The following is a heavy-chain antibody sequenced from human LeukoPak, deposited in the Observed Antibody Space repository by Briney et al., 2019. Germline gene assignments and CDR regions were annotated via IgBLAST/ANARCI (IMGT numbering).Heavy chain of an antibody. D-gene: IGHD3-10*01. Sequence: SETLSLTCTVSGVSMGAYYWSWIRQPPGKGLEWIGYVYYRGITNYNPSLQSRVTISMDTSKNQFSLNLNSVTATDTALFFCTRGVPVSWGGYYFDSWGQGTLVTVSS. CDR1: GVSMGAYY. CDR2: VYYRGIT. J-gene: IGHJ4*02. V-gene: IGHV4-59*01. CDR3: TRGVPVSWGGYYFDS.